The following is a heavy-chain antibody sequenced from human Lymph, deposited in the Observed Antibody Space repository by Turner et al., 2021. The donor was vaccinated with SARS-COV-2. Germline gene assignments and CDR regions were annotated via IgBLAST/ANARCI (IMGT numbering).Heavy chain of an antibody. D-gene: IGHD2-21*02. V-gene: IGHV4-39*01. Sequence: QLQLQESGPGLVKPSETLSLTCTVSGGSISSRSYYWGWIRQPPGKGLEWIGSIYYSGSTYYNPSLKSRVTISVDTSKNQFSLKLSSVTAADTAVYHCARQRLTRYGMDVWGQGTTVTVSS. CDR1: GGSISSRSYY. CDR2: IYYSGST. CDR3: ARQRLTRYGMDV. J-gene: IGHJ6*02.